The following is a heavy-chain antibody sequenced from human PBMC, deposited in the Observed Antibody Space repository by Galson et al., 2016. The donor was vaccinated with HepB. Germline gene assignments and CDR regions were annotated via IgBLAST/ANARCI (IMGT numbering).Heavy chain of an antibody. CDR3: ASPGSSAYYGLDV. V-gene: IGHV1-8*01. J-gene: IGHJ6*02. CDR2: MNPNTGAT. D-gene: IGHD6-13*01. CDR1: EYSFRNYD. Sequence: SVKVSCKASEYSFRNYDINWVRQASGQGLEWMGWMNPNTGATAYAQTFQGRFIMTRDPSISTVYLELTSLRSEDTAVYFCASPGSSAYYGLDVWGQGTTVTVSS.